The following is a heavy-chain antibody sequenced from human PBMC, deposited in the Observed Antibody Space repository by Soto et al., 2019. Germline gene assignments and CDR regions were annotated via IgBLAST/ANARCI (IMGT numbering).Heavy chain of an antibody. V-gene: IGHV3-30*18. J-gene: IGHJ6*02. D-gene: IGHD2-21*02. CDR1: GFTFSSYG. Sequence: GGSLRLSCAASGFTFSSYGMHWVRQAPGKGLEWVAVISYDGSNKYYADPVKGRFTISRDNSKNTLYLQMNSLRAEDTAVYYCAKDPHHVVVTAIPLDYYYGMDVWGQGTTVTVSS. CDR2: ISYDGSNK. CDR3: AKDPHHVVVTAIPLDYYYGMDV.